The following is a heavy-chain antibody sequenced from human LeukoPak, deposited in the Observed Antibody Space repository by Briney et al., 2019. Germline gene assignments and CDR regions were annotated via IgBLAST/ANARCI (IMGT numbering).Heavy chain of an antibody. CDR1: GFTFSSYS. J-gene: IGHJ4*02. CDR3: ARGSSLGYIYMGAYFDY. D-gene: IGHD1-26*01. V-gene: IGHV3-21*01. CDR2: ISSSSSYV. Sequence: GSLRLSCAASGFTFSSYSMNWVRQAPGKGLEWVSSISSSSSYVYYADSEKGRFTISRDNAKNSLYLQMNSLRAEDTAVYYCARGSSLGYIYMGAYFDYWGQGTLVTVSS.